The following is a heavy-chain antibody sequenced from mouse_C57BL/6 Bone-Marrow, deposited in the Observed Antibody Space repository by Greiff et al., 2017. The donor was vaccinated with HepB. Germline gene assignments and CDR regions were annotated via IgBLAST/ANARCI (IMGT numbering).Heavy chain of an antibody. Sequence: EVQVVESGGGLVQPGGSLSLSCAASGFTFTDYYMSWVRQPPGKALEWLGFIRNKANGYTTEYSASVKGRFTISRDNSQSILYLQMNALRAEDSATYYCARYSRYSNYVYYFDYWGQGTTLTVSS. D-gene: IGHD2-5*01. V-gene: IGHV7-3*01. CDR1: GFTFTDYY. CDR3: ARYSRYSNYVYYFDY. CDR2: IRNKANGYTT. J-gene: IGHJ2*01.